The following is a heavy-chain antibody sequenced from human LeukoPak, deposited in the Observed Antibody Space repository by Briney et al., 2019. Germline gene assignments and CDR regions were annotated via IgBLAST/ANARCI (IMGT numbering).Heavy chain of an antibody. CDR3: ARNQDIVVVPAADPLDY. V-gene: IGHV3-30-3*01. Sequence: GGSLRLSCVASGFTFSSYAMHWVRQAPGKGLEWVAVISYDGSNKYYADSVKGRFTISRDNSKNTLYLQMNSLRAEDTAVYYCARNQDIVVVPAADPLDYWGQGTLVTVSS. J-gene: IGHJ4*02. CDR1: GFTFSSYA. D-gene: IGHD2-2*01. CDR2: ISYDGSNK.